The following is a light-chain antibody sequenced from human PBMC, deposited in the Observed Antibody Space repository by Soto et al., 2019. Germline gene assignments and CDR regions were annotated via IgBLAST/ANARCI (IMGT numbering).Light chain of an antibody. V-gene: IGLV2-14*01. CDR3: SSYTSSNTLV. Sequence: QSALTQSASVSGSPGQSITISCTGTSSDVGGYNFVSWYQQHPGKGPKLMIYDVSNRPSGVSNRFSGSKSGNTASLTISGLQAEDEADYYCSSYTSSNTLVFGTGTKVTVL. J-gene: IGLJ1*01. CDR2: DVS. CDR1: SSDVGGYNF.